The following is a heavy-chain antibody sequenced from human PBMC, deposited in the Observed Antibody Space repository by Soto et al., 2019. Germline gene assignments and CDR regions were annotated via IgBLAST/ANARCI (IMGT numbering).Heavy chain of an antibody. J-gene: IGHJ4*02. V-gene: IGHV4-39*01. CDR1: GGSISSSIYY. CDR3: ARYYGDYVGAPG. D-gene: IGHD4-17*01. Sequence: QLQLQESGPGLVKPSETLSLTCTVSGGSISSSIYYWGWIRQPPGKGLEWIGYIYYSGSAYYNPSLQSRVTISVDTSKNQFSLTLSSVTAADTAVYCCARYYGDYVGAPGWGQGTLVTVSS. CDR2: IYYSGSA.